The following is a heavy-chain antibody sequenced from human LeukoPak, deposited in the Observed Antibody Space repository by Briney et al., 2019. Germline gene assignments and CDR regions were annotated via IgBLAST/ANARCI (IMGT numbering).Heavy chain of an antibody. D-gene: IGHD1-1*01. V-gene: IGHV3-23*01. CDR3: SKKGQADNDGKPD. CDR1: GFIFSSHG. J-gene: IGHJ4*02. Sequence: GGSLRLSCAASGFIFSSHGMHWVRQAPGKGLECVSSISRGGAYTYYADSVKGRFTISRDDSRNTLYLQMNSLRAEDTAVYYCSKKGQADNDGKPDWGQGTLVTVSS. CDR2: ISRGGAYT.